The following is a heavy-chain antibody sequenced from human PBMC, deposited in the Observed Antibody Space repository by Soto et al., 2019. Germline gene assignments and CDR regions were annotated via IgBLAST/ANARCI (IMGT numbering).Heavy chain of an antibody. CDR2: MNPNSGNT. J-gene: IGHJ5*02. CDR1: GYTFTSYD. Sequence: ASVKVSCKASGYTFTSYDINWVRQATGQGLEWMGWMNPNSGNTGYAQKFQGRVTMTRNTSISTAYMELSSLRSEDTAVYYCARGTHRPRYCSSTSCYKRAGSWFDPWGQGTLVTVSS. V-gene: IGHV1-8*01. CDR3: ARGTHRPRYCSSTSCYKRAGSWFDP. D-gene: IGHD2-2*02.